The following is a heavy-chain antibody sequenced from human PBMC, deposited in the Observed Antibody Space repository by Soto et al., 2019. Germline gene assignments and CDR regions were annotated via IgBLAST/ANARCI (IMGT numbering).Heavy chain of an antibody. Sequence: SETLSLTCTVSGGSISSSSYYWGWIRQPPGKGLEWIGSIYYSGSTYYNPSLKSRVTISVDTSKNQFSLKLSSVTAADTAVYYCARRSGYEDYWGQGTLVTVSS. J-gene: IGHJ4*02. CDR3: ARRSGYEDY. CDR1: GGSISSSSYY. CDR2: IYYSGST. D-gene: IGHD5-12*01. V-gene: IGHV4-39*01.